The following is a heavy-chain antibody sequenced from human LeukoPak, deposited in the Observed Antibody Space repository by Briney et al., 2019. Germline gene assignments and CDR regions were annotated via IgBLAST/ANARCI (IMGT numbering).Heavy chain of an antibody. CDR3: ARRGNWNDDFDY. CDR1: GGSISSSSYY. D-gene: IGHD1-1*01. Sequence: SETLSLTCTVSGGSISSSSYYWGWIRQPPGKGLEWIGSIYYSGSTYYNPSLKSRVTISVDTSKNQFSLKLSSVTAADTAVCYCARRGNWNDDFDYWGQGTLVTVSS. CDR2: IYYSGST. V-gene: IGHV4-39*01. J-gene: IGHJ4*02.